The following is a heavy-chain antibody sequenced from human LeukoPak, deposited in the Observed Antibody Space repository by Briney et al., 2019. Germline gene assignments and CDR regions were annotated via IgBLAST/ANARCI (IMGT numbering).Heavy chain of an antibody. Sequence: PSETLSLTCTVSGGSISSSSYYWGWIRQPPGKGLEWIGSIYYSGSTYYNPSLKSRVTISVDTSKNQFSLKLSSVTAADTAVYYCARWVAAAGYYYYYYMDVWGKGTTVTVSS. CDR3: ARWVAAAGYYYYYYMDV. CDR1: GGSISSSSYY. V-gene: IGHV4-39*07. D-gene: IGHD6-13*01. J-gene: IGHJ6*03. CDR2: IYYSGST.